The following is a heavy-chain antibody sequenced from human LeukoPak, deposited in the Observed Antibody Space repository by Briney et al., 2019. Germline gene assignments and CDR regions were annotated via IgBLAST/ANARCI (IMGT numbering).Heavy chain of an antibody. CDR2: ISSSSSTI. CDR1: GFTFSSYS. Sequence: PGGSLRLSCAASGFTFSSYSMNWVRQAPGKGLEWVSYISSSSSTIYYTDSVKGRFTISRDNAKNSLYLQMSSLRAEDTAVYYCAKVAVAGYFDYWGQGTLVTVSS. D-gene: IGHD6-19*01. CDR3: AKVAVAGYFDY. V-gene: IGHV3-48*01. J-gene: IGHJ4*02.